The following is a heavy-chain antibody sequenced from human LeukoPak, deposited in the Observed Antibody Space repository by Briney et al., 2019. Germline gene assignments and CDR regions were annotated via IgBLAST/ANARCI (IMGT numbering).Heavy chain of an antibody. D-gene: IGHD4-17*01. J-gene: IGHJ4*02. CDR2: INPNSGGT. Sequence: APVKVSCKASGYTFTGYYMHWVRQAPGQGLEWMGWINPNSGGTNYAQKFQGWVTMTRDTSISTAYMELSRLRSDDTAVYYCARGDYGDYVWFDYWGQGTLVTVSS. V-gene: IGHV1-2*04. CDR1: GYTFTGYY. CDR3: ARGDYGDYVWFDY.